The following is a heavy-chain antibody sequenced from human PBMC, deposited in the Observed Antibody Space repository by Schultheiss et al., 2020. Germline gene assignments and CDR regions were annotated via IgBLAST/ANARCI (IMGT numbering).Heavy chain of an antibody. CDR3: AHSFMDGVGYYDSSGYGAFDI. D-gene: IGHD3-22*01. V-gene: IGHV2-5*02. CDR1: GFSLSTSGVG. J-gene: IGHJ3*02. CDR2: IYWDDDK. Sequence: SGPTLVKPTQTLTLTCTFSGFSLSTSGVGVGWIRQPPGKALEWLALIYWDDDKRYSPSLKSRLTITKDTSKNQVVLTMTNMDPVDTATYYCAHSFMDGVGYYDSSGYGAFDIWGQGTMVTVSS.